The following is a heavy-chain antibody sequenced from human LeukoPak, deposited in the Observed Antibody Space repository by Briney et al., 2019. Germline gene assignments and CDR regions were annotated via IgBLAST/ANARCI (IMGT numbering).Heavy chain of an antibody. CDR2: ISYDGSSK. Sequence: GGSLRLSCAASGFTFSSYAMHWVRQAPGKGLEWVAVISYDGSSKYFADSVKGRFTISRDTSKNTLYLQMNSLRAEDTAAYYCARANRPFHSSGWYKDYWGQGTLVTVSS. CDR3: ARANRPFHSSGWYKDY. D-gene: IGHD6-19*01. CDR1: GFTFSSYA. V-gene: IGHV3-30-3*01. J-gene: IGHJ4*02.